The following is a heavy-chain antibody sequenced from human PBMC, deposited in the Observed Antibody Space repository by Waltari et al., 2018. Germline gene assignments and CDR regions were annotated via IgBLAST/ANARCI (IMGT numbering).Heavy chain of an antibody. CDR3: ARHLGWGNYFYMDV. Sequence: VQIQESGPGMVTHSESLSLACSACAGHIAAQHWSWIRQPPGKALEWIGYLENSGNTNYNPSLKSRVTMSRDTSKNQVSLKVNSVTAADTAVYYCARHLGWGNYFYMDVWGKGSTVIVSS. CDR1: AGHIAAQH. CDR2: LENSGNT. J-gene: IGHJ6*03. D-gene: IGHD6-19*01. V-gene: IGHV4-59*11.